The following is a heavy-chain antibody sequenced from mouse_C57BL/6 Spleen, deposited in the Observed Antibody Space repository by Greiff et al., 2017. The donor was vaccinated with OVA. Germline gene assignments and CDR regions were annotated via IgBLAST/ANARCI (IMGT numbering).Heavy chain of an antibody. CDR1: GYTFTSYW. CDR2: IYPGSGST. Sequence: QVQLQQPGAELVKPGASVKMSCKASGYTFTSYWITWVKQRPGQGLEWIGDIYPGSGSTNYNEKFKSKATLTVDKSSSTAYMQLSSLTSEDSAVYYCARKAYYYHFAYWGQGTLVTVSA. J-gene: IGHJ3*01. CDR3: ARKAYYYHFAY. V-gene: IGHV1-55*01. D-gene: IGHD1-1*01.